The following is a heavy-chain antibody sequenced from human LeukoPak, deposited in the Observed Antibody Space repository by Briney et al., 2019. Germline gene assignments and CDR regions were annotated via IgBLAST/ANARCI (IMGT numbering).Heavy chain of an antibody. D-gene: IGHD3-10*01. CDR3: ARDRQSEGFGELSLYAFDI. CDR1: GYSFSKYG. Sequence: ASVKVSCKASGYSFSKYGISWVRQAPGQGLEWMGWISAYNGKTKYGQKVQGRVTTTTDTSTSTAYMELRSLISDDTAVYYCARDRQSEGFGELSLYAFDIWGQGTTVTVSS. CDR2: ISAYNGKT. V-gene: IGHV1-18*04. J-gene: IGHJ3*02.